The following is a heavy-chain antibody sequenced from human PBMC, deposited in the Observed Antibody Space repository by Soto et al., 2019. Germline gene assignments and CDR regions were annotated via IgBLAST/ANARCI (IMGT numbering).Heavy chain of an antibody. D-gene: IGHD3-9*01. J-gene: IGHJ6*03. CDR3: ARTLKGDILTGYYQRYYYYYMDV. V-gene: IGHV4-59*08. Sequence: SETLSLTCTVSGGSISSYYWTWIRQPPGKGLEWIGYIYYSGSTNYNPSLKSRVTISVATSKTQFSLKLSSVTAADTAVYYCARTLKGDILTGYYQRYYYYYMDVWGKGTTVTVSS. CDR2: IYYSGST. CDR1: GGSISSYY.